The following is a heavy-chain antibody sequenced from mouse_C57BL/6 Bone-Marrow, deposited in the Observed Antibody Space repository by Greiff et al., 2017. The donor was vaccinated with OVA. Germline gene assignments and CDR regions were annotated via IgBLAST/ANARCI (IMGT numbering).Heavy chain of an antibody. D-gene: IGHD1-1*01. Sequence: QVQLQQSGAELARPGASVKLSCKASGYTFTSYGISWVKQRTGQGLEWIGEIYPRSGNTYYNEKFKGKATLTADKSSSTAYMEIRSLTSEDSAVYFCEGYYYGSRDYFDYWGQGTTLTVSS. CDR2: IYPRSGNT. CDR3: EGYYYGSRDYFDY. CDR1: GYTFTSYG. V-gene: IGHV1-81*01. J-gene: IGHJ2*01.